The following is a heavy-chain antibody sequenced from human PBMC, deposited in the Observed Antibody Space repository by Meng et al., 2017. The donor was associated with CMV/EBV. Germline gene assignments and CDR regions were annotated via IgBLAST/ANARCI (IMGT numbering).Heavy chain of an antibody. CDR3: ARRPSYSSPNYYYYGMDV. V-gene: IGHV1-8*03. Sequence: ASVKVSCKASGYTFTSYDINWVRQATGQGLEWMGWMNPNSGNTGYAQKFQGRVTITRSTSISTAYMELSSLRSEDTAVYYCARRPSYSSPNYYYYGMDVWGQGTTVTVSS. J-gene: IGHJ6*02. CDR1: GYTFTSYD. CDR2: MNPNSGNT. D-gene: IGHD6-13*01.